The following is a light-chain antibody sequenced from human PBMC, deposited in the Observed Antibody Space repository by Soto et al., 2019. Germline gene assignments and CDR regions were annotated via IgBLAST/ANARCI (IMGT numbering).Light chain of an antibody. Sequence: IVMTQSPATLSVSPGERVTLSCRASETVRTNLAWFQQNPGQTPRLLIFGASTRATGVPTRFTGSGSETEFTLTIDNLQSEDLAVYYCQQYYNWPPYTFGQGTKVEIK. CDR1: ETVRTN. CDR2: GAS. J-gene: IGKJ2*01. CDR3: QQYYNWPPYT. V-gene: IGKV3-15*01.